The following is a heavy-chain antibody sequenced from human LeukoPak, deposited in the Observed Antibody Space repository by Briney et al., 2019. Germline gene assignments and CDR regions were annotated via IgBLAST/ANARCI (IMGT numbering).Heavy chain of an antibody. Sequence: GASAKVSCKASGGTFSSYAISWVRQAPGQGLEWMGRIIPILGIANYAQKFQGRVTITADKSTSTAYMELSSLRSEDTAVYYCARHYGDYYYYYGMDVWGQGTTVTVSS. CDR2: IIPILGIA. CDR3: ARHYGDYYYYYGMDV. V-gene: IGHV1-69*04. J-gene: IGHJ6*02. CDR1: GGTFSSYA. D-gene: IGHD4-17*01.